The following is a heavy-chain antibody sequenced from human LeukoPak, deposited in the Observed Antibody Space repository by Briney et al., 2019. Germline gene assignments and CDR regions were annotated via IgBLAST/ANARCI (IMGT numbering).Heavy chain of an antibody. D-gene: IGHD3-3*01. CDR2: IYDSGST. CDR3: ARGRFWSGRNWFDP. J-gene: IGHJ5*02. Sequence: SETLSLTCTVSGGSISSYYWSWIRQPPGKGLEWIGYIYDSGSTNYNPSLKSRVTISVDTSKNQFSLKLSSVTAADTAVYYCARGRFWSGRNWFDPWGQGTLVTVSS. V-gene: IGHV4-59*01. CDR1: GGSISSYY.